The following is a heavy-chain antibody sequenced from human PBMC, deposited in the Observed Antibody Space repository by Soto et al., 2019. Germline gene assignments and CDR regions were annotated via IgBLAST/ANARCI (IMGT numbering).Heavy chain of an antibody. CDR3: ARQPPAAAADDYYYYYGMDV. CDR2: IYYSGST. D-gene: IGHD6-13*01. Sequence: QLQLQESGPGLVKPSETLSLTCTVSGGSISSSSYYWGWIRQPPGKGLEWIGSIYYSGSTYYNPSLKRRVTITVDTSKNQFSLKLSSVTAADTAVYYCARQPPAAAADDYYYYYGMDVWGQGTTVTVSS. J-gene: IGHJ6*02. CDR1: GGSISSSSYY. V-gene: IGHV4-39*01.